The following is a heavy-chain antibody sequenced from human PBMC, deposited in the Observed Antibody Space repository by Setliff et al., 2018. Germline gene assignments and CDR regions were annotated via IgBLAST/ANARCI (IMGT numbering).Heavy chain of an antibody. Sequence: SETLSLTCTVSGGSISISSYYWGWIRQPPGKGLEWIGSIYYSGSTYYNPSLKSRVTISVDTSKNQFSLKLSSVTAADTALYYCARVRSYGSGNYYYYYYDMDVWGQGTTVTVSS. V-gene: IGHV4-39*07. CDR3: ARVRSYGSGNYYYYYYDMDV. CDR2: IYYSGST. D-gene: IGHD3-10*01. CDR1: GGSISISSYY. J-gene: IGHJ6*02.